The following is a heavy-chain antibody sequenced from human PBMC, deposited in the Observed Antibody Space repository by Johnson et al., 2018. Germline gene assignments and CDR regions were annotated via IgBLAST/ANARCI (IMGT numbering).Heavy chain of an antibody. CDR2: ISWNSGSI. V-gene: IGHV3-9*01. J-gene: IGHJ1*01. CDR1: GFTFDDYA. D-gene: IGHD4-17*01. Sequence: VQLVESGGGVVQRGGSLRLSCAASGFTFDDYAIHWVRQAPGEGLAWVSGISWNSGSIGYADSVKGRFTISRDNSKNTLYLQMNSLRAEETGVYYCARGRYGDYSYYQHWGQGTLVTVSS. CDR3: ARGRYGDYSYYQH.